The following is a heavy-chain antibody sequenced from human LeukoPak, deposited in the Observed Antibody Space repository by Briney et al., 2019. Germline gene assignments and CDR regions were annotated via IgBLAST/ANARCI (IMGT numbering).Heavy chain of an antibody. CDR3: ARDRMYYFNY. CDR2: IYYSGST. J-gene: IGHJ4*02. CDR1: GGSISSYY. V-gene: IGHV4-59*01. Sequence: SETLSLTCTVSGGSISSYYWSWIRQPPGKGLEWIGYIYYSGSTNYNPSLKSRVTISVDTSKNQFSLKLSSVTAADTAVYYCARDRMYYFNYWGQGTLVTVSS.